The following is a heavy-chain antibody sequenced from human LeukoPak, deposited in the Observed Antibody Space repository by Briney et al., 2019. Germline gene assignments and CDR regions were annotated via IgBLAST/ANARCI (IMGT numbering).Heavy chain of an antibody. D-gene: IGHD6-19*01. J-gene: IGHJ4*02. V-gene: IGHV6-1*01. CDR2: TYYRSKWYN. Sequence: SQTLSLTCAISGDSVSSNSAAWSWIRQSPSRGLEWLGRTYYRSKWYNDYAVSVKSRITINPDTSKNQFSLQLNSVTPEDMAVYYCGSGWYAFDYWGQGTLVTVSS. CDR1: GDSVSSNSAA. CDR3: GSGWYAFDY.